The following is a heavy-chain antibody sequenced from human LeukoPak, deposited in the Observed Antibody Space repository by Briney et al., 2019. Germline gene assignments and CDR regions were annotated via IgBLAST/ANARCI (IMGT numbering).Heavy chain of an antibody. Sequence: GGSLRLSCAASGFTFSGYAMSWVRQAPGKGLEWVSTISGSGGSTYYADSVKGRFTISRDNSNNMVYLQLNSLRADDTAVYYCAKVIGTRYSGYDWWGQGTLVTVSS. J-gene: IGHJ4*02. V-gene: IGHV3-23*01. CDR1: GFTFSGYA. CDR2: ISGSGGST. D-gene: IGHD5-12*01. CDR3: AKVIGTRYSGYDW.